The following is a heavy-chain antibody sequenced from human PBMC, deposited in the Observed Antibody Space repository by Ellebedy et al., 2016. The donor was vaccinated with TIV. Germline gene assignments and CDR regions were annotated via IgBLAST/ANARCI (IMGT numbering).Heavy chain of an antibody. CDR1: GYTFTSYS. CDR2: ISPYNRNT. D-gene: IGHD3-3*01. CDR3: AREDWTKYDSWSGYSDY. J-gene: IGHJ4*02. Sequence: ASVKVSXXASGYTFTSYSICWVRQAPGQGLEWMGWISPYNRNTNYAQDLQGRVTMTTDTSTNTAYMELRSLRSDDTAVYYCAREDWTKYDSWSGYSDYWGQGTLVTVSS. V-gene: IGHV1-18*01.